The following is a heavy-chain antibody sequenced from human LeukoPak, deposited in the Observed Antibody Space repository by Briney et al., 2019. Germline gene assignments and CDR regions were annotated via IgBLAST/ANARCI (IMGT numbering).Heavy chain of an antibody. CDR1: GASISSGGYY. CDR2: IYYSGST. V-gene: IGHV4-31*03. Sequence: SQTLSLTCTVSGASISSGGYYWSWIRQHPGKGLEWIGYIYYSGSTYYNPSLKSRVTISVDTSKNQFSLKLSSVTAADTAVYYCARGYDYGEIDYWGQGTLVTVSS. J-gene: IGHJ4*02. CDR3: ARGYDYGEIDY. D-gene: IGHD4-17*01.